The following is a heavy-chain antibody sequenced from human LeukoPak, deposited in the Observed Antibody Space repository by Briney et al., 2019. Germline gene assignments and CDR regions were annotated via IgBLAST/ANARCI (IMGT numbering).Heavy chain of an antibody. J-gene: IGHJ4*02. CDR2: IYPSGST. Sequence: SETLSLTCAVYGGSFSGYYWSWIRQPPGKGLEWIGRIYPSGSTNYNPSLKSRVTISVDTSKNQFSLKLSSVTAADTAVYYCARDRGTWNDDGFDYWGQGTLVTVSS. D-gene: IGHD1-1*01. CDR3: ARDRGTWNDDGFDY. CDR1: GGSFSGYY. V-gene: IGHV4-59*10.